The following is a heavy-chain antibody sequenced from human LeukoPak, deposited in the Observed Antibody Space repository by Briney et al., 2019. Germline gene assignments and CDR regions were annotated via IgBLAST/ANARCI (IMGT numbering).Heavy chain of an antibody. D-gene: IGHD2-2*01. CDR1: GFTVSSNY. J-gene: IGHJ6*02. Sequence: GGSLRLSCAASGFTVSSNYMSWVRQAPGKGLEWVSFIYSGGSIYYADSVKGRFTISRDNAKNSLYLQMNSLRAEDTAVYYCARGFDCSSTSCSCMDVWGQGTTVTVSS. CDR2: IYSGGSI. V-gene: IGHV3-53*01. CDR3: ARGFDCSSTSCSCMDV.